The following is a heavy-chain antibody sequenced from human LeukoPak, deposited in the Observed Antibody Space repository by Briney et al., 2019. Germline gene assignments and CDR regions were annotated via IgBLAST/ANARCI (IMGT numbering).Heavy chain of an antibody. CDR1: GGSISSSSYY. J-gene: IGHJ4*02. CDR3: AREGGGFDY. CDR2: IYYSGST. D-gene: IGHD3-16*01. V-gene: IGHV4-39*07. Sequence: SETLSLTCTVPGGSISSSSYYWGWIRQPPGKGLEWIGSIYYSGSTKYHPSLKSRVTMSVATSKNHFSLKLSSVTAADTAVYYCAREGGGFDYWGQGTLVTVSS.